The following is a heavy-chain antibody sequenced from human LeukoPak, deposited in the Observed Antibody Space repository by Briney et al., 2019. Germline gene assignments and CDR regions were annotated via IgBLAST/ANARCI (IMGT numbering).Heavy chain of an antibody. J-gene: IGHJ6*02. V-gene: IGHV1-69*04. CDR1: GGTFSSYA. Sequence: ASVKVSFKASGGTFSSYAISWVRQAPGQGLEWMGRIIPIFGIANYAQKFQGRVTITADKSTSTAYMELSSLRSEDTAVYYCARPTTVVDYYGMDVWGQGTTVTVSS. CDR2: IIPIFGIA. D-gene: IGHD4-23*01. CDR3: ARPTTVVDYYGMDV.